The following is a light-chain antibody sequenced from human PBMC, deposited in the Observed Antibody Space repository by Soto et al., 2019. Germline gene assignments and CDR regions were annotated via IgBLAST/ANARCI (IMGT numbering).Light chain of an antibody. CDR3: SSYAGSNNLV. J-gene: IGLJ2*01. Sequence: QSVLTQPPSASGSPGQSVSISCTGTSSDVGGYNYVSWYQQHPGRAPKLMIYEVTKRPSGVPDRFSGSKSGNTASLTVSGLLAEDEGDYYCSSYAGSNNLVFGGGTKLTVL. CDR1: SSDVGGYNY. CDR2: EVT. V-gene: IGLV2-8*01.